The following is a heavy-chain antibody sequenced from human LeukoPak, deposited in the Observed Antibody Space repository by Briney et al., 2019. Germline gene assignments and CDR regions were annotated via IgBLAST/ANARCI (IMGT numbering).Heavy chain of an antibody. J-gene: IGHJ4*02. V-gene: IGHV1-18*04. D-gene: IGHD3-9*01. CDR2: ISAYNGNT. Sequence: ASVKLSCTASGYTFTSYGISWVRQAPGRGLEWMGWISAYNGNTNYAQKLQGRVTMTTDTSTSTAYMELRSLRSDDTAVYYCARECSVIDWDYWVQGTLVTVSS. CDR3: ARECSVIDWDY. CDR1: GYTFTSYG.